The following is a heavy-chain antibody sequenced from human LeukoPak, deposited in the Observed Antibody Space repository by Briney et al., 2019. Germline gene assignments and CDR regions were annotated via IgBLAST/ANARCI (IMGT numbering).Heavy chain of an antibody. V-gene: IGHV1-2*06. Sequence: GASVKVSCKASGYTFTGYYMHWVRQAPGQGLEWMGRINPNSGGTNYAQKFQGRVTMTRDTSISTAYMELSRLRSDDTAVYYCARAQAETGYSSSWYAPQRPWGQGTLVTVSS. CDR2: INPNSGGT. CDR3: ARAQAETGYSSSWYAPQRP. CDR1: GYTFTGYY. D-gene: IGHD6-13*01. J-gene: IGHJ5*02.